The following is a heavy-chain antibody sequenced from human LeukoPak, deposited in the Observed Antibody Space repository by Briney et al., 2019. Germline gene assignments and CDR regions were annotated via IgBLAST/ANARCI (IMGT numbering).Heavy chain of an antibody. CDR1: GGSFSGYY. CDR3: ARVLSSSWYEIVDYYYYMDV. J-gene: IGHJ6*03. Sequence: PSETLSLTCAVYGGSFSGYYWSWIRQPPGKGLEWIGEINHSGSTNYNPSLKSRVTISVDTSKNQFSLKLSSVTAADTAVYYCARVLSSSWYEIVDYYYYMDVWGKGTTVTVSS. CDR2: INHSGST. D-gene: IGHD6-13*01. V-gene: IGHV4-34*01.